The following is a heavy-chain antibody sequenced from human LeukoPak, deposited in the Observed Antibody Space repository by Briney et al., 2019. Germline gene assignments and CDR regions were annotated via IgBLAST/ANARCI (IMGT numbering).Heavy chain of an antibody. CDR3: ARGANYYDSSGYSYNFDY. CDR2: ISYDGSNK. J-gene: IGHJ4*02. V-gene: IGHV3-30*04. Sequence: GGSLRLSCAASGFTFSSYAMHWVRQAPGKGLERVAVISYDGSNKYYADSVQSQLTLCRDNSKNTLYLQMNSLRAEDTAVYYWARGANYYDSSGYSYNFDYWGEGTLVTVSS. CDR1: GFTFSSYA. D-gene: IGHD3-22*01.